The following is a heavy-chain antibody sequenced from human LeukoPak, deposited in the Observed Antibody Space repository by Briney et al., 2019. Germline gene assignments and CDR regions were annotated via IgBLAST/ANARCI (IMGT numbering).Heavy chain of an antibody. Sequence: PGGSLRLSCAASGFTFNSYEMNWVRQAPGKGLEWVSYISSTSSTIYYADSVRGRFTISRDKAKNSLHLQMNSPRAEDTAVYYCARGESSGWDRQDFFDYWGQGTLVTVSS. J-gene: IGHJ4*02. CDR2: ISSTSSTI. CDR3: ARGESSGWDRQDFFDY. D-gene: IGHD6-19*01. V-gene: IGHV3-48*03. CDR1: GFTFNSYE.